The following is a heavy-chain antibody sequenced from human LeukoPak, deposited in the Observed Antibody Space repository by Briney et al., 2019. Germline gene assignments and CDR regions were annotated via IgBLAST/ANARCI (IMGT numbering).Heavy chain of an antibody. CDR2: ISYDGSNK. CDR1: GFTFSSYA. Sequence: GGSLRLSCAASGFTFSSYAMHWVRQAPGKGLEWVAVISYDGSNKYYADSVKGRFTISRDNSKNTPYLQMNSLRAEDTAVYYCARGKGIFGVVTRRYYFDYWGQGTLVTVSS. CDR3: ARGKGIFGVVTRRYYFDY. D-gene: IGHD3-3*02. J-gene: IGHJ4*02. V-gene: IGHV3-30-3*01.